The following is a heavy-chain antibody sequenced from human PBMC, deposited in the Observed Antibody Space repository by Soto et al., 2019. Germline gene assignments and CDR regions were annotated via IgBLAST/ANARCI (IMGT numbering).Heavy chain of an antibody. CDR2: IHPSGDT. CDR1: GYKFTTYF. Sequence: ASVKVSGKASGYKFTTYFIHWVRQAPGQGLEWMGMIHPSGDTGYAQKFRARVTMTIDTSTTTAYMELRNLTSDDTAVYFSVRGYCTTSPCSGDFQFWGQGTLVTVSS. V-gene: IGHV1-46*01. D-gene: IGHD2-15*01. CDR3: VRGYCTTSPCSGDFQF. J-gene: IGHJ1*01.